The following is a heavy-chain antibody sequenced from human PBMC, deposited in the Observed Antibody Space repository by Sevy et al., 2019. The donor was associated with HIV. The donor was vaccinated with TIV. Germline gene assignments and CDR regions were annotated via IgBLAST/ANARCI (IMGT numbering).Heavy chain of an antibody. Sequence: GVSLRLSCAASGFNFRIYAMHWVRQAPGKGLELVAVISYDGSDKFYAESVKGRFTISRDNSKNMVFLQLNSLRGDDTAVYYCATGRQGATYGYWGQGTPVTVSS. D-gene: IGHD1-26*01. CDR1: GFNFRIYA. J-gene: IGHJ4*02. CDR3: ATGRQGATYGY. V-gene: IGHV3-30*03. CDR2: ISYDGSDK.